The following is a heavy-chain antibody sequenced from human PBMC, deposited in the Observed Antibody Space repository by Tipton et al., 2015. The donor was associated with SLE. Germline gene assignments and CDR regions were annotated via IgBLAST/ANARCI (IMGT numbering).Heavy chain of an antibody. Sequence: SLRLSCAASGFTFSGYWMHWVRQAPGKGLVPVAHIRYDGSRTIYADSVKGRFTISRDNAKNTLDLQMNSLRAEDTAVYYCAGVPGEAYFEDWGRGTLVIVSS. D-gene: IGHD2-21*01. CDR3: AGVPGEAYFED. CDR2: IRYDGSRT. J-gene: IGHJ1*01. V-gene: IGHV3-74*01. CDR1: GFTFSGYW.